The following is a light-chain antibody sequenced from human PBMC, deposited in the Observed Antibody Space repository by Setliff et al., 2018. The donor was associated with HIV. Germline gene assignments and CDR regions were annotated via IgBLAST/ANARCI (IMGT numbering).Light chain of an antibody. CDR1: SSDVGGYDR. Sequence: QSVLTQPASVSGSPGQSITISCTGTSSDVGGYDRVSWYQQYPGKAPKLMIYDVTDRPSGVSTRFSGSKSGNTASLTIAGLQAEDEADYYCSSYRRSTTLHVFGTGTKV. CDR3: SSYRRSTTLHV. J-gene: IGLJ1*01. V-gene: IGLV2-14*03. CDR2: DVT.